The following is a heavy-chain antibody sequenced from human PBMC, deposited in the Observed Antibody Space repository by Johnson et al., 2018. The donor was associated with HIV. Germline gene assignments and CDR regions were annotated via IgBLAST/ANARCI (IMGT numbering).Heavy chain of an antibody. J-gene: IGHJ3*02. Sequence: VQLVESGGGVVQPGGSLRLSCAASGFTFDDYDMSWVRQTPGKGLEWVTDIHWNGGRTSYADSVKGRFTISRDNAKRSRNMQMNSLRAEDTALYYCARVIGLGYYDSTANAFDIWGQGTMVTVSS. V-gene: IGHV3-20*04. CDR2: IHWNGGRT. D-gene: IGHD3-22*01. CDR1: GFTFDDYD. CDR3: ARVIGLGYYDSTANAFDI.